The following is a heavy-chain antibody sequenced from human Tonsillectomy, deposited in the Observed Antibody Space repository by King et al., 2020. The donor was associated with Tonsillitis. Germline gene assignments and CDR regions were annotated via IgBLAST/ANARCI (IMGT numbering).Heavy chain of an antibody. Sequence: QLVQSGAEVKKPGSSVKVSCKASGGTFSSYAISWVRQAPGQGLEWMGGIIPIFGTANYAQKFQGRVTITADESTSTAYMELSSLRSEDTAVYYCAGGAGGATTGAFTRFDYWGQGTLVTVSS. CDR1: GGTFSSYA. CDR3: AGGAGGATTGAFTRFDY. V-gene: IGHV1-69*01. CDR2: IIPIFGTA. D-gene: IGHD1-26*01. J-gene: IGHJ4*02.